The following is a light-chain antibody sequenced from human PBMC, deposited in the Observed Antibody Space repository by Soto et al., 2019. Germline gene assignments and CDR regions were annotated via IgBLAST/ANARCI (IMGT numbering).Light chain of an antibody. J-gene: IGLJ1*01. CDR1: SSDVGRYNY. Sequence: LAQPASVSGSPGQSITISCTGTSSDVGRYNYVSWYQQHPGKAPKLMIHEVSYRPSGVSSRFSGSKSGNTASLTISGLQAEDEAEYHCCSYTNRATYVFGTGTKVTVL. CDR2: EVS. CDR3: CSYTNRATYV. V-gene: IGLV2-14*01.